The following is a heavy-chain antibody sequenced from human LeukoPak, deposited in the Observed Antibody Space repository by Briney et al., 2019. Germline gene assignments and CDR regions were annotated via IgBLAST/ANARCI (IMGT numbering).Heavy chain of an antibody. J-gene: IGHJ1*01. D-gene: IGHD1-26*01. CDR1: GFTVSANY. CDR3: ARLYSGSHSTRL. Sequence: GGSLRLSCAVSGFTVSANYMSWVRQAPGRGLEWVSVIYHVGDTFYADSVKGRFTISRDNSNNTLDLQMNNLRADDTAMYYCARLYSGSHSTRLWGQGTQVTVSS. CDR2: IYHVGDT. V-gene: IGHV3-53*01.